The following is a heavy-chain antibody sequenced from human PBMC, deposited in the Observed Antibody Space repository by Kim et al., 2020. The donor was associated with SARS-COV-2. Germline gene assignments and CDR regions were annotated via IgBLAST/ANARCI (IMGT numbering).Heavy chain of an antibody. Sequence: TDCNPSLKRRVTISVDTSKTQFYLQLYSVTASDTAVYYGARGDVYSLDFDYWGQGTLVTVSS. J-gene: IGHJ4*02. CDR2: T. CDR3: ARGDVYSLDFDY. D-gene: IGHD2-15*01. V-gene: IGHV4-59*09.